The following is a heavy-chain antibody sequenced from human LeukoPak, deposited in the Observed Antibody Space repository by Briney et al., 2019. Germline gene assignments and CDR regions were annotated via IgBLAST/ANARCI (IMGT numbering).Heavy chain of an antibody. CDR3: ARAELRGRFDY. J-gene: IGHJ4*02. V-gene: IGHV1-18*01. CDR2: ISAYNGNT. D-gene: IGHD1-26*01. Sequence: ASVKVSCKASGYTFTNYGISWVRQAPGQGLDWMGWISAYNGNTNYAQNLQGRVTMTTDTSTSTAYMELRSLRSDDTAVYYCARAELRGRFDYWGQGTLVTVSS. CDR1: GYTFTNYG.